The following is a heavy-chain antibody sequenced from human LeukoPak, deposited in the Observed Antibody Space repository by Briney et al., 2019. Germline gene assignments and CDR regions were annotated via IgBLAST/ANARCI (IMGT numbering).Heavy chain of an antibody. J-gene: IGHJ4*02. D-gene: IGHD3-22*01. V-gene: IGHV1-2*02. CDR2: INPNSGGT. Sequence: GASVEVSCKASGYTFTGYYMHWVRQAPGQGLEWMGWINPNSGGTNYAQKFQGRVTMTRDTSISTAYMELSRLRSDDTAVYYCARVLIGGYYYDSSGYSGFDYWGQGTLVTVSS. CDR1: GYTFTGYY. CDR3: ARVLIGGYYYDSSGYSGFDY.